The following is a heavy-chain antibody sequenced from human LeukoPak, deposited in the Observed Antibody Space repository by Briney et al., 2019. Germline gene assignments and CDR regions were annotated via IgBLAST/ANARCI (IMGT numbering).Heavy chain of an antibody. D-gene: IGHD3-10*01. J-gene: IGHJ6*02. V-gene: IGHV4-30-4*01. CDR3: ARVSAPPRGYYYYGMDV. CDR2: IYHSGST. Sequence: SETLSLTCTASGGSISSGAYYWSWIRQPPGKGLEWIGYIYHSGSTYYNSSLKGRVAISVDTSKNQFSLKLSSVTAADTAVYYCARVSAPPRGYYYYGMDVWGQGTTVTVS. CDR1: GGSISSGAYY.